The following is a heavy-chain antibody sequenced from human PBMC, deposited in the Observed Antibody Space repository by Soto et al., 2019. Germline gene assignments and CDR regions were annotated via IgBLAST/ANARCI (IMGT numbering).Heavy chain of an antibody. J-gene: IGHJ6*02. Sequence: SVKVSCKASGGTFSSYRINWVRQAPGQGLEWVGGIVPIYRTADYAQKFQGRVTITADESARTAYMELSSLRSEDTAVYYCARVDSSSFGYYGMDVWGQGTTVTVSS. CDR1: GGTFSSYR. V-gene: IGHV1-69*13. D-gene: IGHD6-13*01. CDR3: ARVDSSSFGYYGMDV. CDR2: IVPIYRTA.